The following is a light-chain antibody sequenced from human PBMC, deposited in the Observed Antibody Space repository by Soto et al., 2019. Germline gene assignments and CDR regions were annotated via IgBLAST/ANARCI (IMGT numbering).Light chain of an antibody. CDR2: KAS. CDR1: QSISSW. J-gene: IGKJ2*01. Sequence: DIQMTQSPSTLSASVGDRVTITCRASQSISSWLAWYQQKPEKAPKLLIFKASSLQSGVQSRFSGSGSGTEFTLTISSLQPDDFATYYCQQYSSHSPYTFGQGPKLEIK. CDR3: QQYSSHSPYT. V-gene: IGKV1-5*03.